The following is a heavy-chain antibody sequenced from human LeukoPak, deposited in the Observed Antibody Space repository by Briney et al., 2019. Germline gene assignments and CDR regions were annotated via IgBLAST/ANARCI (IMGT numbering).Heavy chain of an antibody. CDR2: IFGNVSP. CDR1: GGSISDYY. Sequence: SETLSLTCTVSGGSISDYYWGWIRHPPGKGLEWIGHIFGNVSPDYNPSLKSRVAITTDTSKNQFSLQLSSVTAADTAVYYCARVHSGSYYVDYWGQGTLVTVSS. J-gene: IGHJ4*02. D-gene: IGHD1-26*01. CDR3: ARVHSGSYYVDY. V-gene: IGHV4-4*09.